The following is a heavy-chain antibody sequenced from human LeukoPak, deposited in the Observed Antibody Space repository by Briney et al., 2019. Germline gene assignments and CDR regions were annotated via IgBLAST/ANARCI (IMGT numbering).Heavy chain of an antibody. D-gene: IGHD2-2*01. J-gene: IGHJ5*02. V-gene: IGHV3-23*01. CDR1: GFTFEDYG. CDR3: AKDLEYVGDIVVVPPKT. CDR2: ISGSGGST. Sequence: HPGGSLRLSCAGSGFTFEDYGMTWVRQAPGKGLEWVSAISGSGGSTYYADSVKGRFTISRDNSKNTLYLQMNSLRAEDTAVYYCAKDLEYVGDIVVVPPKTWGQGTLVTVSS.